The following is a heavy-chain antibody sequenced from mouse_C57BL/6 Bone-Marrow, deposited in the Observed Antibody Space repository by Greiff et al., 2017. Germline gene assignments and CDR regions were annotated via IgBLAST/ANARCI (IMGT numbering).Heavy chain of an antibody. D-gene: IGHD1-1*01. CDR2: ISDGGSYT. J-gene: IGHJ3*01. V-gene: IGHV5-4*03. CDR1: GFTFSSYA. Sequence: EVKLMESGGGLVEPGGSLKLSCAASGFTFSSYAMSWVRQTPEKRLEWVATISDGGSYTYYPDNVKGRFTISRDNAKNNLYLQMSHLKSEDTAMYYCARGILRRYYWGQGTLVTVSA. CDR3: ARGILRRYY.